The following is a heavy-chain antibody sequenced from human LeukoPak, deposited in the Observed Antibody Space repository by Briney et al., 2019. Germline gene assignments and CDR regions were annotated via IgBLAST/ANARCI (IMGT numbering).Heavy chain of an antibody. J-gene: IGHJ4*02. CDR3: ARDPYYYDSSGYYY. V-gene: IGHV1-69*05. CDR1: GGTFSSYT. D-gene: IGHD3-22*01. Sequence: ASVKVSCKASGGTFSSYTISWVRQAPGQGLEWMGRIIPIFGTANYAQKFQGRVTITTDESTSTAYMELSSLRSEDTAVYYCARDPYYYDSSGYYYWGQGTLVTVSS. CDR2: IIPIFGTA.